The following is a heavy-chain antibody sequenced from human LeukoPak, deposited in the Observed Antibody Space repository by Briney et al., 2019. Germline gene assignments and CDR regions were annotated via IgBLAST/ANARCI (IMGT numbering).Heavy chain of an antibody. CDR2: IYYSGST. Sequence: SETLSLTCTVSGGSISSYYWSWIRQPPGKGLEWIGYIYYSGSTNYNPSLKSRVTISVDTSKNQFSLKLSSVTAADTAVYYYARDRRESTKPNDAFDIWGQGTMVTVSS. CDR3: ARDRRESTKPNDAFDI. CDR1: GGSISSYY. D-gene: IGHD1-1*01. V-gene: IGHV4-59*01. J-gene: IGHJ3*02.